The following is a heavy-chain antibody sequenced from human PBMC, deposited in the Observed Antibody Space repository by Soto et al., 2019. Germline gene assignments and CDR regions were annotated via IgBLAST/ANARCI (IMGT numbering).Heavy chain of an antibody. Sequence: GESLKISCKGSGYSYTEYWIGWVRQMPGKGLEWMGIIFPRDSDTRYSPSFQGQVTISADKSISTTYLQWGSLKASDTAMYYCVRPGSVDYWGQGTLVTVSS. D-gene: IGHD2-15*01. J-gene: IGHJ4*02. CDR2: IFPRDSDT. CDR1: GYSYTEYW. CDR3: VRPGSVDY. V-gene: IGHV5-51*01.